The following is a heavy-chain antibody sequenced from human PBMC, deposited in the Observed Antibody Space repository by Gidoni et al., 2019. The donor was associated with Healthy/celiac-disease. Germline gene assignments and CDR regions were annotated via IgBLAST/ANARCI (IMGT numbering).Heavy chain of an antibody. J-gene: IGHJ4*02. CDR1: GFNFGDYA. Sequence: EVQLVESGGGLVQPGRSLSLSCTASGFNFGDYAMSWVRQAPGKGLVWVGFIRSKAYGGKTEYAGSVKGRCTISRDDSKSIAYLQMNSLKTEDTAVYYCTRAVVVYGDYHDYWGQGTLVTVSS. CDR2: IRSKAYGGKT. V-gene: IGHV3-49*04. D-gene: IGHD4-17*01. CDR3: TRAVVVYGDYHDY.